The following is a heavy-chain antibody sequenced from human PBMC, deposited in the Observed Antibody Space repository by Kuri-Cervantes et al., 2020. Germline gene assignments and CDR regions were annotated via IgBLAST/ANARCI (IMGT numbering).Heavy chain of an antibody. V-gene: IGHV3-23*01. CDR3: ARVPWYSSSWYLDY. CDR2: ISGSGGST. Sequence: LSLTCAASGFTFSSYAMSWVRQAPGKGLEWVSAISGSGGSTYYADSVKGRFTISRDNSKNTLYLQMNSLRAEDTAVYYCARVPWYSSSWYLDYWGQGTLVTVSS. J-gene: IGHJ4*02. D-gene: IGHD6-13*01. CDR1: GFTFSSYA.